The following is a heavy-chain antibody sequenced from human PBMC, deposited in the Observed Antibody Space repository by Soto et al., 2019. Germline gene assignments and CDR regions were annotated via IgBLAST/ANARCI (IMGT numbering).Heavy chain of an antibody. J-gene: IGHJ6*02. V-gene: IGHV5-10-1*01. D-gene: IGHD2-2*01. CDR1: GYSFTSYW. Sequence: GESLKISCKGSGYSFTSYWISWVRQMPGKGLEWMGRIDPSDSYTNYSPSFQGRVTISADKSISTAYLQWSSLKASDTAMYYCARLMGLVPAVLPGRLGYYYGMDVWGQGTTVTVSS. CDR3: ARLMGLVPAVLPGRLGYYYGMDV. CDR2: IDPSDSYT.